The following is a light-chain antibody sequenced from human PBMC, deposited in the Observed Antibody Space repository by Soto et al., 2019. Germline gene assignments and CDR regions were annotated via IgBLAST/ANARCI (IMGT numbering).Light chain of an antibody. CDR2: EAS. Sequence: EIVLTQSPATMSVSLGDSATLSCRAGQSVSSYLAWYQQKPGQAPRLLIYEASSRATGIPDRFSGGGSGTDFTLTISRLEPEDFAVYYCQQFSSYPLTFGGGTKVDIK. J-gene: IGKJ4*01. V-gene: IGKV3-20*01. CDR1: QSVSSY. CDR3: QQFSSYPLT.